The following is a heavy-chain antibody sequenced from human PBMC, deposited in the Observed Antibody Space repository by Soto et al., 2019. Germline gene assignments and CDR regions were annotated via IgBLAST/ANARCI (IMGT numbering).Heavy chain of an antibody. CDR1: GGSNIRDGYY. CDR3: ARATPAGSADF. CDR2: ISYSGSS. D-gene: IGHD2-2*01. V-gene: IGHV4-31*03. J-gene: IGHJ4*02. Sequence: TLSLTCTVSGGSNIRDGYYWSWIRQHPGKGLEWIAYISYSGSSYSNPSLKSRVTISADTSKNQFSLRLTSVTAADTAVYFCARATPAGSADFWGQGTLVTVSS.